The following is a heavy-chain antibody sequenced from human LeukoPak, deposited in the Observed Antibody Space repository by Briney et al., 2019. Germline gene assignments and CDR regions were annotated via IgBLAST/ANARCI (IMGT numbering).Heavy chain of an antibody. CDR1: TFTFSSYA. CDR2: ISAGADST. V-gene: IGHV3-23*01. CDR3: ARGAYGDYDS. D-gene: IGHD4-17*01. J-gene: IGHJ5*01. Sequence: GGSLRPSCAASTFTFSSYALSWVRKAPGKGLKWVSAISAGADSTYYADSVQGRFTISRDNSKNTLFLQMSGLRAEDTAVYFCARGAYGDYDSWGQGTLVTVSS.